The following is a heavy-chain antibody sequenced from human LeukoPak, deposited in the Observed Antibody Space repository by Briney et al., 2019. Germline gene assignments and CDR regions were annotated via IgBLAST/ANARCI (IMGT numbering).Heavy chain of an antibody. CDR3: ARNTQVRGVINLRYGMDV. CDR2: IIPIFGTA. V-gene: IGHV1-69*06. CDR1: GGTFSSYA. Sequence: SVNFSCKTSGGTFSSYAISWVRQGPGQGLGWLGAIIPIFGTANYAQKFQGRGTITADKSTSTAYMELSSLRSEDTAVYYCARNTQVRGVINLRYGMDVWGKGTTVTVSS. J-gene: IGHJ6*04. D-gene: IGHD3-10*01.